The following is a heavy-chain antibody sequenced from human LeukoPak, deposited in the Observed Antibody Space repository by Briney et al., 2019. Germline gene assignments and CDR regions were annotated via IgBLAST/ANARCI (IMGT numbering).Heavy chain of an antibody. J-gene: IGHJ6*02. CDR1: GFTFSSYA. D-gene: IGHD3-10*01. V-gene: IGHV3-7*01. Sequence: GGSLRLSCAASGFTFSSYAMSWVRQAPGKGLEWVANIKEDGSESHYVDSVKGRFTISRDNAKNSLYLQMNSLRAEDTAMYFCAKAGLLWFGESWMDVWGQGTTVTVSS. CDR3: AKAGLLWFGESWMDV. CDR2: IKEDGSES.